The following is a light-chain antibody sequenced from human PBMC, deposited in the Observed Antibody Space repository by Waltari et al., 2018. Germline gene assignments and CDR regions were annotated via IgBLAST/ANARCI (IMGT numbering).Light chain of an antibody. Sequence: QSVLSQPPSASGTPGQRVTISCSGSNYNNGNNFVYWYHQLPGTAPKLLIYRNNQRPSGVPDRFSGSKSGTSASLAISGLRSEDEADYYCASWDGSLGGVIFGGGTKLTVL. V-gene: IGLV1-47*01. J-gene: IGLJ2*01. CDR2: RNN. CDR1: NYNNGNNF. CDR3: ASWDGSLGGVI.